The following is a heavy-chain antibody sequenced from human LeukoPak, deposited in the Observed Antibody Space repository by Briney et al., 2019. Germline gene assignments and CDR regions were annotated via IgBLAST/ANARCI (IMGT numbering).Heavy chain of an antibody. CDR1: GGSISSSSYY. V-gene: IGHV4-39*07. CDR2: IYYSGST. D-gene: IGHD3-10*01. CDR3: AREEVLYYYGSGTLRWFDP. Sequence: SETLSLTCTVSGGSISSSSYYWGWIRQPPGKGLEWIGSIYYSGSTYYNPSLKSRVTISVDTSKNQFSLKLSSVTAADTAVYYCAREEVLYYYGSGTLRWFDPWGQGTLVTVSS. J-gene: IGHJ5*02.